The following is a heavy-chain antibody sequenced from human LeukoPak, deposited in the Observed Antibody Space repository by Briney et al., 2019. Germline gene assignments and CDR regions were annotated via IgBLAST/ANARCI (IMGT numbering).Heavy chain of an antibody. Sequence: SETLSLTCCVSGGSIRSHYWSWIRQPPGKGLERIGYIYYSGSTYYNPSLKSRVTISVDTSKNHFSLKLSSVTAADTAVYYCARGGGDYDSSPFDYWVQGTLVTVSS. J-gene: IGHJ4*02. CDR1: GGSIRSHY. CDR3: ARGGGDYDSSPFDY. V-gene: IGHV4-59*11. D-gene: IGHD3-22*01. CDR2: IYYSGST.